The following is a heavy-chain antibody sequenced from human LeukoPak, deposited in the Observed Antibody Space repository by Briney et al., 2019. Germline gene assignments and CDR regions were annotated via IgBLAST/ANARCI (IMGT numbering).Heavy chain of an antibody. J-gene: IGHJ4*02. CDR2: ISAGGDRT. D-gene: IGHD1-26*01. CDR1: GFTFSTYA. Sequence: GGSLRLSCAASGFTFSTYAMTWVRQAPGKGLEWVSGISAGGDRTYYADSVKGRFTISRDNSKNTLYLQMNSLRAEDTAEYYCARSTVGTSCCTAVDYWGQGTLVTISS. CDR3: ARSTVGTSCCTAVDY. V-gene: IGHV3-23*01.